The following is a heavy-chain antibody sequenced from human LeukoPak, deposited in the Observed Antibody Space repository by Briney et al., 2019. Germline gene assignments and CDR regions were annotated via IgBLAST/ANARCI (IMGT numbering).Heavy chain of an antibody. D-gene: IGHD5-12*01. V-gene: IGHV3-21*01. CDR1: GFTFSSYS. CDR3: ARAAYSGYDWDY. J-gene: IGHJ4*02. CDR2: ISSSRSYI. Sequence: GGSLRLSCAASGFTFSSYSINCVRQAPGEGLEWVSSISSSRSYIYYAESVKGRFTISRDSAKNSLYLQMNRLRAEDTAVYYCARAAYSGYDWDYWGQGPLVTVSS.